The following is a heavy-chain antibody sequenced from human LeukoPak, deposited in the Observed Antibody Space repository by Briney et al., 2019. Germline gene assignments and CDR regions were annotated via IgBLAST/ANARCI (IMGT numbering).Heavy chain of an antibody. Sequence: GGSLRLSCAASGFTFSDYYMSWIRQAPGKGLEWVSYISSSSYTNYADSVKGRFTISRDNAKNSLYLQVNSLRAEDTAVYYCARDRGVLWFGDLYGMDVWGNGTTVTVSS. D-gene: IGHD3-10*01. J-gene: IGHJ6*04. CDR2: ISSSSYT. CDR1: GFTFSDYY. CDR3: ARDRGVLWFGDLYGMDV. V-gene: IGHV3-11*06.